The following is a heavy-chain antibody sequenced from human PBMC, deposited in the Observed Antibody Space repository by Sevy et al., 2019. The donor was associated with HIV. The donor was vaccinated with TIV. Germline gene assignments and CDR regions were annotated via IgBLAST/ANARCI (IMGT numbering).Heavy chain of an antibody. CDR3: AGEGMTADAFDI. V-gene: IGHV1-2*06. Sequence: ASVKVSCKASGYTFTDYYLHWVRQAPGQGLEWMGRINPNRGGTSSAQNFQVRVTMTRDTSISTAYMELSRLRSDDTAVYYCAGEGMTADAFDIWGQGTMVTVSS. CDR1: GYTFTDYY. D-gene: IGHD1-20*01. J-gene: IGHJ3*02. CDR2: INPNRGGT.